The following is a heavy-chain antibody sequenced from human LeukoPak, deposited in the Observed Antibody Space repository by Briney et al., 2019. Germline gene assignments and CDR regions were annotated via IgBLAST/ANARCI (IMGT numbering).Heavy chain of an antibody. D-gene: IGHD4-23*01. V-gene: IGHV1-18*01. CDR2: ISAYNGHT. CDR3: AKSPETVVDHDAFDI. CDR1: GYTFTSYD. J-gene: IGHJ3*02. Sequence: ASVKVSCKASGYTFTSYDINWVRQAPGQGLEWMGWISAYNGHTNYAQRLQGRVTMTTDTSTSTAYMELRSLRSDDTAVYYCAKSPETVVDHDAFDIWGQGTMVTVSS.